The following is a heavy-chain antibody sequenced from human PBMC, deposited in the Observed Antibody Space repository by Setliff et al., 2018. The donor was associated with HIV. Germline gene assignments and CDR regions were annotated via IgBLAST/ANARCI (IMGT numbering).Heavy chain of an antibody. CDR2: ISSSSSTI. D-gene: IGHD6-19*01. CDR3: ASSSSGWYHGYGMDV. Sequence: GGSLRLSCAASGFTFSSYSMNWVHQAPGKGLEWVSYISSSSSTIYYADSVKGRFTISRDNAKNSLYLQMNSLRAEDTAVYYCASSSSGWYHGYGMDVWGQGTTVTVSS. J-gene: IGHJ6*02. V-gene: IGHV3-48*04. CDR1: GFTFSSYS.